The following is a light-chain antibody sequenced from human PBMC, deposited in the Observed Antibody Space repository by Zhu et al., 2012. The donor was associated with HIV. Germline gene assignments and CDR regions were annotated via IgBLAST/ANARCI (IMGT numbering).Light chain of an antibody. CDR1: HSVSST. CDR2: GAF. Sequence: EIVMTQSPATLSVSPGETATLSCRASHSVSSTLAWYQQKPGQALRLLIYGAFTRATGIPARFSGRGSGTEFTLTISSLQSEDFAVYYCQQYSDWPLTFGGGTKVGIK. J-gene: IGKJ4*01. V-gene: IGKV3-15*01. CDR3: QQYSDWPLT.